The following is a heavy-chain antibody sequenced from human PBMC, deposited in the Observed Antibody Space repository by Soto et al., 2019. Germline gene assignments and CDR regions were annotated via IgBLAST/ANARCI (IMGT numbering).Heavy chain of an antibody. CDR3: ATLPPRIEVVKTEIPA. Sequence: PSETLSLTCSVSGGSITNYYWNWIRQPPGKGLEWIGYISYNGSTNYNPSLKSRVTISVDMSKKQFSLKLRAVTAADTAVYYCATLPPRIEVVKTEIPAWGQGTLVTVSS. V-gene: IGHV4-59*12. D-gene: IGHD2-15*01. J-gene: IGHJ5*02. CDR2: ISYNGST. CDR1: GGSITNYY.